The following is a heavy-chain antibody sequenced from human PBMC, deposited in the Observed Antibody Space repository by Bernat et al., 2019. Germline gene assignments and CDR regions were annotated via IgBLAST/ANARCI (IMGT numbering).Heavy chain of an antibody. CDR3: ARETNCSSTSCYAFDY. CDR1: GFTFSSYG. J-gene: IGHJ4*02. V-gene: IGHV3-33*01. D-gene: IGHD2-2*01. CDR2: IWYDGSNK. Sequence: QVQLVESGGGVVQPGRSLRLSCAASGFTFSSYGMHWVRQAPGKGLEWVSVIWYDGSNKYYADSVKGRFTISRDNSKNTLYLQMNSLRAEDTAVYYCARETNCSSTSCYAFDYWGQGTLVTVSS.